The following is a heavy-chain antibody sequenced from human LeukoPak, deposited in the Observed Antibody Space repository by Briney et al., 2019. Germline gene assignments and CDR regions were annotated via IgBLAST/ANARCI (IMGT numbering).Heavy chain of an antibody. Sequence: GGSLRLSCAGSGFTFSNYYMSWTRQAPGKGLEWVASINVDSTYMYYADSLKGRFTISRDNARNSLSLQMNSLTAEDTAVYYCARVYDFWSDYYRYYFDLWGRGTLVTVSS. CDR2: INVDSTYM. CDR3: ARVYDFWSDYYRYYFDL. CDR1: GFTFSNYY. V-gene: IGHV3-11*06. J-gene: IGHJ2*01. D-gene: IGHD3-3*01.